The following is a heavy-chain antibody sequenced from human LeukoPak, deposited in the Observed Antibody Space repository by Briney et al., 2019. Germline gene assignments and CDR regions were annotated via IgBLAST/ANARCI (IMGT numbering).Heavy chain of an antibody. D-gene: IGHD2-21*01. V-gene: IGHV3-66*02. CDR2: IYSGGST. CDR3: ARSIVVVD. Sequence: GGSLRLSCAASGFTDSSNYMSLVRQSPGKGLEWFSVIYSGGSTYYADSVKGRFTISRDNSKNTLYLQMNSLRAEDTAVYYCARSIVVVDWGQGTLVTVSS. CDR1: GFTDSSNY. J-gene: IGHJ4*02.